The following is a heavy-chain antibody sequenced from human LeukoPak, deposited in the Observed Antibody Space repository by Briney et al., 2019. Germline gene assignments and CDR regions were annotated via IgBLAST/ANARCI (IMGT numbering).Heavy chain of an antibody. CDR1: GFTFSTFG. V-gene: IGHV3-64*01. Sequence: AGGSLRLSCAASGFTFSTFGMHWVRQAPGKGLEYFSAISSNGGTTYYANSVKGRFIISRDNSKNTLCLQMGSLRAEDMAVYYCARYSASRAFDIWGQGTMVTVSS. J-gene: IGHJ3*02. CDR2: ISSNGGTT. D-gene: IGHD4-11*01. CDR3: ARYSASRAFDI.